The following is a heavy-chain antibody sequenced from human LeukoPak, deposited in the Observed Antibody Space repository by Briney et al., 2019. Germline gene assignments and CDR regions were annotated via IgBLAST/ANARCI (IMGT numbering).Heavy chain of an antibody. Sequence: GGSLRLSCAASGFTFSSNAMNWVRQAPGKGLECVSTISDSGGSTYYADSVKGRFTISRDNSKNTLYLQMNSLRAEDTAVYYCARRACDAFDIWGQGTMVTVSS. CDR2: ISDSGGST. CDR1: GFTFSSNA. CDR3: ARRACDAFDI. V-gene: IGHV3-23*01. J-gene: IGHJ3*02.